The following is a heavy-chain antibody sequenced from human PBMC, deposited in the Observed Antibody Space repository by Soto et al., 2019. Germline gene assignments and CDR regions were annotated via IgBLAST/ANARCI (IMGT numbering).Heavy chain of an antibody. D-gene: IGHD3-22*01. CDR3: ATKKYYDSSGYYYVDY. CDR2: IYHNGRT. Sequence: SETLSLTCTVSGDSLSSRGYYWSWIRQHPGKGLEWTGYIYHNGRTYYNPSLRSRLTISVDTSKNQFSLKLGSVTAADTAVYYCATKKYYDSSGYYYVDYWGQGTLVTVSS. CDR1: GDSLSSRGYY. J-gene: IGHJ4*02. V-gene: IGHV4-31*03.